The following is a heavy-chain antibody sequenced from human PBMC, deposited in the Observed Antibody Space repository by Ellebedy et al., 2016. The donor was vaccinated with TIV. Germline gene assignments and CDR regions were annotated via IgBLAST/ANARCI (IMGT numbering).Heavy chain of an antibody. Sequence: PGGSLRLSCAASGFTFSSYAMSWVRQAPGKGLEWVSGISSSGGTTYYADSVKGRFIISRDKSKNTLSLQMNSLRAEDTAVYYCAKDQGRRTGSLSDHYYYYGMDVWGQGTTVTVSS. CDR1: GFTFSSYA. CDR2: ISSSGGTT. CDR3: AKDQGRRTGSLSDHYYYYGMDV. V-gene: IGHV3-23*01. J-gene: IGHJ6*02. D-gene: IGHD3-10*01.